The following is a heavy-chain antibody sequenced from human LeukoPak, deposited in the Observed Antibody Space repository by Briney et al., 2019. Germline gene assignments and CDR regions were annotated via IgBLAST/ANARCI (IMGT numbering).Heavy chain of an antibody. CDR1: GLSFNTYW. CDR3: AREAPAYGERYFVS. V-gene: IGHV3-74*01. J-gene: IGHJ4*02. Sequence: GGSLRLSCLASGLSFNTYWMHWVRQVPGKGPVWVSRINPDGSVTWDADSVRGRFIISRDDAKNTLYLQMNSLRAEDTALYYCAREAPAYGERYFVSWGQGTLVTVSS. D-gene: IGHD2-21*01. CDR2: INPDGSVT.